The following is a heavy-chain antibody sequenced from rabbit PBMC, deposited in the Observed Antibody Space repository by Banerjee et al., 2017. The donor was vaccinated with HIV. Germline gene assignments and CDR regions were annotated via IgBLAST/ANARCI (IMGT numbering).Heavy chain of an antibody. Sequence: QSLEESGGGLVKPGGTLTLPCTASGFSFTNNYSMCWVRQAPGKGLEWIACIYAGSFDSTVYASWAKGRFTISRTSSTTVTLQVTSLTAADTATYFCARGSAAMTLVITGYYFNLWGQGTLVTVS. CDR3: ARGSAAMTLVITGYYFNL. J-gene: IGHJ4*01. D-gene: IGHD2-1*01. CDR1: GFSFTNNYS. V-gene: IGHV1S40*01. CDR2: IYAGSFDST.